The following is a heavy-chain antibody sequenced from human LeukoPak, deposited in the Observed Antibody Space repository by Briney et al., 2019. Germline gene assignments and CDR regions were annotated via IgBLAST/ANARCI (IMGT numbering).Heavy chain of an antibody. CDR1: GGSISSYH. Sequence: SETLSLTCTVSGGSISSYHWNWIRQPAGKGLEWIGRIYTSGSTSYNSSLKSRVTMSVDTSKNQFSLKLSSVTAADTAVYYCARDVGGYNYGYSLDYWGQGTLVSVSS. CDR3: ARDVGGYNYGYSLDY. V-gene: IGHV4-4*07. J-gene: IGHJ4*02. CDR2: IYTSGST. D-gene: IGHD5-18*01.